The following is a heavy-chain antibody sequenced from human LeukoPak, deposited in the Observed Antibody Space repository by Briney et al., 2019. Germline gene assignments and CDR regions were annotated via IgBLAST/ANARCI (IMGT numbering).Heavy chain of an antibody. CDR2: IYYSGST. J-gene: IGHJ5*02. D-gene: IGHD3-10*01. V-gene: IGHV4-59*01. Sequence: SSETLSLTCAVYGGSFSGYYWSWIRQPPGKGLEWIGYIYYSGSTNYNPSLKSRVTISVDTSKNQFSLKLSSVTAADTAVYYCARVLPGVITMVRGVIAYWFDPWGQGTLVTVSS. CDR3: ARVLPGVITMVRGVIAYWFDP. CDR1: GGSFSGYY.